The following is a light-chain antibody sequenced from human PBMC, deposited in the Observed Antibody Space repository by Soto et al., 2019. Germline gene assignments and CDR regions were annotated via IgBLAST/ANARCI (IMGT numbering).Light chain of an antibody. J-gene: IGLJ2*01. Sequence: QSALTQPASVSGSPGQSITISCTGSTSDVGTYNLVSWYQHHPGKAPKLMISEVTKRPSGVSHRFSGSKSGNTASLTISGLQAEDEADYYCCSYVGTSVVFGGGTKLTVL. CDR1: TSDVGTYNL. CDR2: EVT. CDR3: CSYVGTSVV. V-gene: IGLV2-23*02.